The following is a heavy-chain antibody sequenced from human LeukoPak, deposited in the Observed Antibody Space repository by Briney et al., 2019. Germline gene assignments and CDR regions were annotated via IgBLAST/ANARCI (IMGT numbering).Heavy chain of an antibody. CDR3: AKDLGAGYYGSGYGMDV. CDR1: GYTFTSYY. Sequence: ASVKVSCKASGYTFTSYYMHWVRQAPGQGLEWMGIINPSGGSTSYAQKFQGRVTMTRDTSTSTVYMELSSLRAEDTALYYCAKDLGAGYYGSGYGMDVWGQGTTVTVSS. CDR2: INPSGGST. V-gene: IGHV1-46*01. D-gene: IGHD3-10*01. J-gene: IGHJ6*02.